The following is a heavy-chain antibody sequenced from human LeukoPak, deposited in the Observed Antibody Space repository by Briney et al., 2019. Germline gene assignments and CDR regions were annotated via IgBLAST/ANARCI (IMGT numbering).Heavy chain of an antibody. V-gene: IGHV3-48*01. Sequence: GGSLRLSCAASGFTFSSYSMNWVRQAPGKGLEWVSYISSSSSTIYYADSVKGRFTISRDNAKNSLYLQMNSLRAEDTAAYYCATLDIVVVPAYYYYYMDVWGKGTTVTVSS. CDR2: ISSSSSTI. J-gene: IGHJ6*03. CDR3: ATLDIVVVPAYYYYYMDV. CDR1: GFTFSSYS. D-gene: IGHD2-2*01.